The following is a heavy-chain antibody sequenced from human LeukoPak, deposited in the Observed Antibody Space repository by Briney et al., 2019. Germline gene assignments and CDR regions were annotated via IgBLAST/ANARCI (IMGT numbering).Heavy chain of an antibody. V-gene: IGHV4-59*01. J-gene: IGHJ5*02. CDR2: IYYSGSA. CDR3: ARGREMATLKAFDP. D-gene: IGHD5-24*01. CDR1: GGSINNYY. Sequence: PSETLSLTCTVSGGSINNYYWSWIRQAPGKGLEWIGYIYYSGSANYSPSLKSRVTISVDTSKNQFSLRLSSVTAADTAVYYCARGREMATLKAFDPWGQGTLVTVSS.